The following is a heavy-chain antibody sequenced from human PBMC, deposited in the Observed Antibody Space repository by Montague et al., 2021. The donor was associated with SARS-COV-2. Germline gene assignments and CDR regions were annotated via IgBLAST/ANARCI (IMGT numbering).Heavy chain of an antibody. V-gene: IGHV4-4*02. CDR3: ARVRAVPAAMRIFSLGRSYYGRDV. CDR1: GGSISSSHW. D-gene: IGHD2-2*01. J-gene: IGHJ6*02. Sequence: SETLSLTCAVSGGSISSSHWWSWVRQPPGKGLEWIGEINHSGSTNYNPSLKSRVTISVDTSKNQFSLKLSSVTAADTAVYYCARVRAVPAAMRIFSLGRSYYGRDVWGQGTTVTVSS. CDR2: INHSGST.